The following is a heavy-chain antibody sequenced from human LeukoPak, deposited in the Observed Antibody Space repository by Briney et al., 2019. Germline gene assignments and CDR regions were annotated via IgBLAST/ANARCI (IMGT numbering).Heavy chain of an antibody. J-gene: IGHJ6*03. V-gene: IGHV1-18*01. CDR2: ISAYNGNT. CDR3: ARIPGLGQYYYYYMDV. CDR1: GYTFTSYG. Sequence: ASVKVSCKASGYTFTSYGISWVRQAPGQGLEWMGWISAYNGNTNYAQKLQGRVTMTTDTSTSTAYMELRSLRSDDTAVYYCARIPGLGQYYYYYMDVWGQGTTVTVSS. D-gene: IGHD3/OR15-3a*01.